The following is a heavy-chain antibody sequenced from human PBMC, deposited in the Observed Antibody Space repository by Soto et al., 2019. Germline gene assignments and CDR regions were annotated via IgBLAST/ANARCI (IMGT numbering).Heavy chain of an antibody. J-gene: IGHJ4*02. D-gene: IGHD3-16*02. Sequence: QVQLVESGGGVVQPGRSLRLSCAASGFTFSSYGMHWVRQAPGKGLEWVAVIWYDGSNKYYADSVKGRFTISRDNSKKTLYLQMNSLSAEDKAVYYCAREGMITFGGVIVYVDYWGQGTLVTVSS. CDR3: AREGMITFGGVIVYVDY. CDR1: GFTFSSYG. CDR2: IWYDGSNK. V-gene: IGHV3-33*01.